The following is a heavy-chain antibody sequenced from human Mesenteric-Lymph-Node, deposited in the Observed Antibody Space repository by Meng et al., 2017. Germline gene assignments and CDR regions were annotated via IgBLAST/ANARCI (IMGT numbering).Heavy chain of an antibody. CDR2: INDDGTT. V-gene: IGHV3-15*01. Sequence: EVQVVGSGGGLVKPGGSLRLSCEGSGITFSNAWMKWVRQVPGKGLEWVGRINDDGTTDYAAPVKGRFTISRDDSKNTLYLQMNSLKTEDTAVYYCTGRLIGRYLGPFDFWGQGNLVTVSS. D-gene: IGHD3-10*01. CDR1: GITFSNAW. CDR3: TGRLIGRYLGPFDF. J-gene: IGHJ4*02.